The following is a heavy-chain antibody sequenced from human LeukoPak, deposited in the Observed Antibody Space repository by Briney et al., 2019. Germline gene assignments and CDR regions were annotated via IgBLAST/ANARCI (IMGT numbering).Heavy chain of an antibody. J-gene: IGHJ5*02. D-gene: IGHD2-15*01. V-gene: IGHV4-30-2*01. Sequence: PSQTLSLTCAVSGGSISSGGYSWSWIRQPPGKGLEWIGYIYHSGSTYYNPSLESRVTISVDRSKNQFSLKLSSVTAADTAVYYCARGVVFEWDCSGGSCYLRPGLGANGSWFDPWGQGTLVTVSS. CDR2: IYHSGST. CDR1: GGSISSGGYS. CDR3: ARGVVFEWDCSGGSCYLRPGLGANGSWFDP.